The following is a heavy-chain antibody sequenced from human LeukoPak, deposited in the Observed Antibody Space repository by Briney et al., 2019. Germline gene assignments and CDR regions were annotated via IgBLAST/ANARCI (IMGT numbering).Heavy chain of an antibody. CDR1: GFTFSSYW. J-gene: IGHJ4*02. V-gene: IGHV3-74*01. Sequence: GGSLRLPCAASGFTFSSYWMHWVRQGPGKGLVWVSRINSDGSSTSYADSVKGRFTISRDNAKNTLYLQMNSLRAEDTAVYYCARGGSYSNYYFDYWGQGTLVTVSS. CDR3: ARGGSYSNYYFDY. D-gene: IGHD4-11*01. CDR2: INSDGSST.